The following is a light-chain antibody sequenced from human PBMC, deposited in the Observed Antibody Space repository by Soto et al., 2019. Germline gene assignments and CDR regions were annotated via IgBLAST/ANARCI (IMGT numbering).Light chain of an antibody. CDR1: ASISNY. Sequence: DIRMTQSPSSLSASVGDRVTITCRASASISNYLNWYQQTPGKAPNLLIHAASSLQSGVPSRFSGSGSGTDFTLTISNLQPEDFATYYCQQSYITPWTFGQGTKVDIK. CDR2: AAS. V-gene: IGKV1-39*01. J-gene: IGKJ1*01. CDR3: QQSYITPWT.